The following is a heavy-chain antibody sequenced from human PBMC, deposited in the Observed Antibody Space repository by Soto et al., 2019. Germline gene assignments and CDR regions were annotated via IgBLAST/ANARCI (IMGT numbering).Heavy chain of an antibody. Sequence: LSLTCSVSGASISSYYWSWIRQPPGKGLEWIGYIFYTGSTDYNPSLQSRVAISIGASRKDFSLKMTSVTAADTAIYYCARFPGYSTSWAALDIWGQGTLVTVSS. D-gene: IGHD1-26*01. J-gene: IGHJ3*02. CDR3: ARFPGYSTSWAALDI. CDR1: GASISSYY. V-gene: IGHV4-59*01. CDR2: IFYTGST.